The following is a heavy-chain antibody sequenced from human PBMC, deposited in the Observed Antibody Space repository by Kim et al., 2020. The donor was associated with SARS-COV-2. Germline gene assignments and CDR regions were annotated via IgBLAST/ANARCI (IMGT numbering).Heavy chain of an antibody. J-gene: IGHJ4*02. CDR1: GFTFSSYA. CDR3: VKESRTTYYDILTGYYAHFDY. D-gene: IGHD3-9*01. CDR2: ISSNGGST. V-gene: IGHV3-64D*06. Sequence: GGSLRLSCSASGFTFSSYAMHWVRQAPGKGLEYVSAISSNGGSTYYADSVKGRFTISRDNSKNTLYLQMSSLRAEDTAVYYCVKESRTTYYDILTGYYAHFDYCGQGTLVTVSS.